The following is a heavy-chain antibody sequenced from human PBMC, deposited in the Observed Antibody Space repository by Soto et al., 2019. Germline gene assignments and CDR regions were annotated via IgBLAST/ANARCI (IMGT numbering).Heavy chain of an antibody. CDR3: ARRRDGYKYFDY. Sequence: SETLSLTCTVSGDSISGSPFYWGWIRQPPGKGLEWIGSMYYSGSTYKNPSLQSRVTISVDTSKNQFSLDLTSVTAADTSVYYCARRRDGYKYFDYWGQGSLVTVSS. CDR2: MYYSGST. J-gene: IGHJ4*02. CDR1: GDSISGSPFY. V-gene: IGHV4-39*01. D-gene: IGHD5-12*01.